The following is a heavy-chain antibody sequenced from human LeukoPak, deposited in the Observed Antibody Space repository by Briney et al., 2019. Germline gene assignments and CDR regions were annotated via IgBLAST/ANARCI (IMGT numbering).Heavy chain of an antibody. J-gene: IGHJ4*02. CDR3: ARIVAVAGERGYFDY. Sequence: ASVKVSCKASGYTFTSYYMHWVRQAPGQGLEWMGIINPSGGSTSYAQKFQGRVTMTRDTSTSTVYMELSSLRSEDTAVYYCARIVAVAGERGYFDYWGQGTLVTVSS. CDR1: GYTFTSYY. CDR2: INPSGGST. D-gene: IGHD6-19*01. V-gene: IGHV1-46*01.